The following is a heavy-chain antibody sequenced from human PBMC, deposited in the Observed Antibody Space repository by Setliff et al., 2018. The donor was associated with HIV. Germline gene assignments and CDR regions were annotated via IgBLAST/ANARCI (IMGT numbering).Heavy chain of an antibody. CDR2: IYHSGST. V-gene: IGHV4-38-2*02. CDR1: GYSISSGYY. CDR3: ARAKRGIAVAGTDY. Sequence: SETLSLTCTVSGYSISSGYYWGWIRQPPGKGLEWIGSIYHSGSTYYNPSLKSRVTISVDTSKNQLSLKLSSVTVADTAVYYCARAKRGIAVAGTDYWGQGSLVTVSS. J-gene: IGHJ4*02. D-gene: IGHD6-19*01.